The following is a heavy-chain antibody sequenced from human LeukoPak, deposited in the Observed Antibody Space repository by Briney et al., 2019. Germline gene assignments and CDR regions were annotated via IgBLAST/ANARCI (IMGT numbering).Heavy chain of an antibody. Sequence: GGSLRLSCAASGFTLSSYGMHWVRQAPGKGLEWVAVISYDGSNKYYADSVKGRFTISRDNSKNTLYLQMNSLRAEDTAVYYCAKSGSGWEDNFDYWGQGTLVTVSS. D-gene: IGHD6-19*01. CDR3: AKSGSGWEDNFDY. V-gene: IGHV3-30*18. CDR2: ISYDGSNK. J-gene: IGHJ4*02. CDR1: GFTLSSYG.